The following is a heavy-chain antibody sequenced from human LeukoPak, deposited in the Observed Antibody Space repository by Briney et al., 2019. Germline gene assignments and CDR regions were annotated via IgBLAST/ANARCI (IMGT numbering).Heavy chain of an antibody. CDR2: ISGSGGST. D-gene: IGHD1-20*01. J-gene: IGHJ6*03. CDR1: GFPFSNYA. CDR3: GKSNWNGYYYYYMDV. V-gene: IGHV3-23*01. Sequence: GGSLRLSCAASGFPFSNYAMTWVRQAPGKGLEWVSAISGSGGSTDYADFVKGRFTISRDNSKNTLYLQMNSLRAEDTAVYYYGKSNWNGYYYYYMDVWGKGTTVTVSS.